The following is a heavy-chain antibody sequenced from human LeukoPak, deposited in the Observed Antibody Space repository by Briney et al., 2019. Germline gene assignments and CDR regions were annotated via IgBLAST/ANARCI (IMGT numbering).Heavy chain of an antibody. CDR3: ARDNYDILTGYRWYFDL. V-gene: IGHV3-30-3*01. D-gene: IGHD3-9*01. Sequence: PGRSLRLSCAASGFTFSSYAMHWVRQAPGKGLEWVAVISYDGSNKYYADSVKGRFTISRDNSKNTLYLQMNSLRAEDTAVYYCARDNYDILTGYRWYFDLWGRGTLVTVSS. J-gene: IGHJ2*01. CDR1: GFTFSSYA. CDR2: ISYDGSNK.